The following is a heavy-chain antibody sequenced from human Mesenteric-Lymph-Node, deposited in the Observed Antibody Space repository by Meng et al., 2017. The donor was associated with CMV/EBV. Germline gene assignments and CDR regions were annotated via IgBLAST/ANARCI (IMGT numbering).Heavy chain of an antibody. CDR3: AREVITVTTSDAFDI. D-gene: IGHD4-11*01. V-gene: IGHV4-31*02. CDR1: GGSTKNENYF. J-gene: IGHJ3*02. CDR2: IFHTGSA. Sequence: GGSTKNENYFWTWVRQHPEKGLEWIGYIFHTGSAHYNPSLKSRAAISIDTSKNQFSLNLSSVTAADTAVYYCAREVITVTTSDAFDIWGQGTMVTVSS.